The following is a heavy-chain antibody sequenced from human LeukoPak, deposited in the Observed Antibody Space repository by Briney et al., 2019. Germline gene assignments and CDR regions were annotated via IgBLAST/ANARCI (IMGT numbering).Heavy chain of an antibody. CDR2: IKQDGSEK. Sequence: GGSLRLSCAASGFTFSSYWMSWVRQAPGKGLEWVANIKQDGSEKYYVDSVKGRFTISRDNAKNSLYLQMNSLRAEDTAVYYCARANYYDSSGYINAKYYFGYWGQGTLVTVSS. V-gene: IGHV3-7*01. J-gene: IGHJ4*02. CDR3: ARANYYDSSGYINAKYYFGY. D-gene: IGHD3-22*01. CDR1: GFTFSSYW.